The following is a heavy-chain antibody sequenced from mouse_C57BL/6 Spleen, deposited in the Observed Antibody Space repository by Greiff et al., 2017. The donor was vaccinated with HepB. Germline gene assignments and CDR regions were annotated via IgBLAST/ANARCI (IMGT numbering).Heavy chain of an antibody. Sequence: VQLQQSGAELVRPGASVKLSCTASGFNIKDDYMHWVKQRPEQGLEWIGWIDPENGDTEYASKFQGKATITADTSSNTAYLQLSSLTSEDTAVYYCTTRRGGNWYFDVWGTGTTVTVSS. V-gene: IGHV14-4*01. D-gene: IGHD1-1*02. CDR3: TTRRGGNWYFDV. CDR2: IDPENGDT. CDR1: GFNIKDDY. J-gene: IGHJ1*03.